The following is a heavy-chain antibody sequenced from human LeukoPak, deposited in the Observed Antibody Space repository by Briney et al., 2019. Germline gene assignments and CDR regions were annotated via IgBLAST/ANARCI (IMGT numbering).Heavy chain of an antibody. Sequence: SETLSLTCSVSGGSISSSNYYWGWVRQPPGKALEWIGNIFYSGSTYYSPSLKSRVTISLDTSRNQFSLKLNSVTAADTAVYYCARVRVVVVPGAFDYWGQGTLVTVSS. J-gene: IGHJ4*02. CDR1: GGSISSSNYY. D-gene: IGHD2-15*01. CDR2: IFYSGST. V-gene: IGHV4-39*07. CDR3: ARVRVVVVPGAFDY.